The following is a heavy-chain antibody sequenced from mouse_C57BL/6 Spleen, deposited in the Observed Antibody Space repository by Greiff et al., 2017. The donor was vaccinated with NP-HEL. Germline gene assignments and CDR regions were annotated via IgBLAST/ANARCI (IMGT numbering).Heavy chain of an antibody. CDR3: ARSLTGVDY. J-gene: IGHJ2*01. CDR2: INPSTGGT. Sequence: EVQLKESGPELVKPGASVKISCKASGYSFTGYYMNWVKQSPEKSLEWIGEINPSTGGTTYNQKFKAKATLTVDKSSSTAYMQLKSLTSEDSAVYYCARSLTGVDYWGQGTTLTVSS. V-gene: IGHV1-42*01. CDR1: GYSFTGYY. D-gene: IGHD4-1*01.